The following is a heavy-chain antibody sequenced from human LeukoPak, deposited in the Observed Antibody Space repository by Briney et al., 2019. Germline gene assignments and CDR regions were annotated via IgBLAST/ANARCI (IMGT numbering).Heavy chain of an antibody. J-gene: IGHJ3*02. D-gene: IGHD6-6*01. CDR1: GGSISSYY. Sequence: NPSETLSLTCTVSGGSISSYYWSWIRQPAGKGLEWIGRIYTSGSTNYNPSLKSRVTMSVDTSKNQFSLELSSVTAADTAVYYCARGLGIEYSSSSDAFDIWGQGTMVTVSS. CDR2: IYTSGST. CDR3: ARGLGIEYSSSSDAFDI. V-gene: IGHV4-4*07.